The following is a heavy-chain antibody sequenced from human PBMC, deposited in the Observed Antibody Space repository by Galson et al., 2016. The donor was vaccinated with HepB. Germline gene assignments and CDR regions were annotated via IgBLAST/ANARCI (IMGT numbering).Heavy chain of an antibody. V-gene: IGHV4-39*01. Sequence: SETLSLTCTVSGGSISSVHYYWSWIRQHPGKGLAWIGSVYYSGSTYYNPSLKSRVTLSVDTSKTQISLRLTPVTAADTAVYFCARHPYFDSSGYYFLGVAYFDYWGQGTLVTVSS. CDR2: VYYSGST. CDR1: GGSISSVHYY. D-gene: IGHD3-22*01. J-gene: IGHJ4*02. CDR3: ARHPYFDSSGYYFLGVAYFDY.